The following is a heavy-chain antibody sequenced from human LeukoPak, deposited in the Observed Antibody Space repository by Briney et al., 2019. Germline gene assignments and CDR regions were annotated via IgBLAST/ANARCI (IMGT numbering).Heavy chain of an antibody. J-gene: IGHJ6*02. D-gene: IGHD3-22*01. Sequence: GGSLRLSCAASNFIFRNYWMTWVRQAPGKGLEWVSVIYSGGSTYYADSVKGRFTISRDNSKNTLYLQMNSLRAEDTAVYYCARDDSSGYYYYYYYGMDVWGQGTTVTVSS. CDR2: IYSGGST. V-gene: IGHV3-53*05. CDR3: ARDDSSGYYYYYYYGMDV. CDR1: NFIFRNYW.